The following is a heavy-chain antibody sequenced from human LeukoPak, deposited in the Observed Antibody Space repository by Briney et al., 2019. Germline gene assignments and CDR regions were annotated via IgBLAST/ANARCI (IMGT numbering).Heavy chain of an antibody. CDR3: ARLYGNYQNYFDY. CDR1: GGSISSYY. D-gene: IGHD1-7*01. CDR2: IYYSGST. Sequence: SETLSLTCTVSGGSISSYYWSWIRQPPGKGLEWIGYIYYSGSTNYNPSLKSRVTISEDTSKNQFSLKLSSVTAADTAVYFCARLYGNYQNYFDYWGQGTLVTVSS. J-gene: IGHJ4*02. V-gene: IGHV4-59*01.